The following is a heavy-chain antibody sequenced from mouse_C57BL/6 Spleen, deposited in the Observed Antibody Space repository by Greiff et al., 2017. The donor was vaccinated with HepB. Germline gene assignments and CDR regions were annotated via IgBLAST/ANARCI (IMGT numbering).Heavy chain of an antibody. CDR3: AREPFTTVVAPYFDY. V-gene: IGHV1-42*01. CDR2: INPSTGGT. Sequence: VQLQQSGPELVKPGASVKISCKASGYSFTGYYMNWVKQSPEKSLEWIGEINPSTGGTTYNQKFKAKATLTVDKSSSTAYMQLKSLTSEDSAVYYCAREPFTTVVAPYFDYWGQGTTLTVSS. J-gene: IGHJ2*01. CDR1: GYSFTGYY. D-gene: IGHD1-1*01.